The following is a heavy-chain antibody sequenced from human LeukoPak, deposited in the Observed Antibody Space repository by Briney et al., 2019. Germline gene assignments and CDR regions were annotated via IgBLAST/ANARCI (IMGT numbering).Heavy chain of an antibody. Sequence: SQTLSLTCTVSGGSISSGGYYWSCIRQPPGKGLEWIGYIYHSGSTYYNPSLKSRVTISVDRSKNQFSLKLSSVTAADTAVYYCAREMITFGGVIGFDYWGQGTLVTVSS. D-gene: IGHD3-16*02. CDR2: IYHSGST. J-gene: IGHJ4*02. CDR1: GGSISSGGYY. CDR3: AREMITFGGVIGFDY. V-gene: IGHV4-30-2*01.